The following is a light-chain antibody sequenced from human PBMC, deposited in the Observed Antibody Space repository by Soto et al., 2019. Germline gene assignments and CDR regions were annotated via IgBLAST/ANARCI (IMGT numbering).Light chain of an antibody. V-gene: IGKV3-20*01. CDR2: TAL. CDR3: HQDTYAPLT. Sequence: EIALSQSPATLSLCQGDTTTRPCKASQSVGMDYLGWYQQKPGQAPRLLIYTALNRATGITNRFSGSGSGTDFTLTIRRLEPEDFAVYYCHQDTYAPLTFGGGTKVEIK. J-gene: IGKJ4*01. CDR1: QSVGMDY.